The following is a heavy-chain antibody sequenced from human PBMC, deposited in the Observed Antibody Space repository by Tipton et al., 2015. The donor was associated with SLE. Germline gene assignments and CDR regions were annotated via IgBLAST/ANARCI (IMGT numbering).Heavy chain of an antibody. Sequence: TLSLTCTVSGGSISSYYWSWIRQPPGKGLEWIGDIYYSGSTNYNPSLKSRVTISVDTSKNQFSLKLSSVTAADTAVYYCARDRSNNHYYQSPNWFDPWGQGTLVTVSS. D-gene: IGHD1-14*01. CDR1: GGSISSYY. CDR2: IYYSGST. CDR3: ARDRSNNHYYQSPNWFDP. V-gene: IGHV4-59*01. J-gene: IGHJ5*02.